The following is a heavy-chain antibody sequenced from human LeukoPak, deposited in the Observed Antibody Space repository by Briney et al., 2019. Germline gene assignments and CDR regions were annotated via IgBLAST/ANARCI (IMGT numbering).Heavy chain of an antibody. CDR1: GGSISSCY. D-gene: IGHD3-22*01. Sequence: SETLSLTCTVSGGSISSCYWSWIRQPPGKGLEWIGYIYYSGSTNYNPSLKSRVTISVDTSKNQFSLKLSSVTAADTAVYYCARGPDSSGYYDPFDYWGQGTLVTVSS. CDR3: ARGPDSSGYYDPFDY. J-gene: IGHJ4*02. V-gene: IGHV4-59*01. CDR2: IYYSGST.